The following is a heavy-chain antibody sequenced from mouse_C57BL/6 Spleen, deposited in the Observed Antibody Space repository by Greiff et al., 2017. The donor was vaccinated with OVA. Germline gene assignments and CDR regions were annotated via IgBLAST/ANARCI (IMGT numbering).Heavy chain of an antibody. V-gene: IGHV2-2*01. D-gene: IGHD3-3*01. CDR2: IWSGGST. Sequence: QVQLKESGPGLVQPSQSLSITCTVSGFSLTSYGVHWVRQSPGKGLEWLGVIWSGGSTDYNAAFISRLSISKDNSKSQVFFKMNSLQADDTAIYYCARNREPYWYFDVWGTGTTVTVSS. J-gene: IGHJ1*03. CDR1: GFSLTSYG. CDR3: ARNREPYWYFDV.